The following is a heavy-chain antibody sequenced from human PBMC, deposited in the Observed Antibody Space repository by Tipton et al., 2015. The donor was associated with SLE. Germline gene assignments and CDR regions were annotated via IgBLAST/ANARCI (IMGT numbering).Heavy chain of an antibody. V-gene: IGHV3-74*01. D-gene: IGHD3-3*01. J-gene: IGHJ6*03. Sequence: GSLRLSCAASGLTFRNYWMHWVRQAPGKGLVWLSRINSDGRGTSYADSVKGRFTISRDNAKNTLYLQMNSLRAEDTAVYYCAKAEEWLRYYYYMDVWGKGTTVTVSS. CDR3: AKAEEWLRYYYYMDV. CDR1: GLTFRNYW. CDR2: INSDGRGT.